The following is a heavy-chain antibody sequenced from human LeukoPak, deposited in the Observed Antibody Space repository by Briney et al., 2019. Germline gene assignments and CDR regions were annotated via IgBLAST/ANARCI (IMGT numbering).Heavy chain of an antibody. CDR3: ARVHDFWSGWNFDY. D-gene: IGHD3-3*01. Sequence: GRSLRLSCAASVFTFSSYSMNWVRQAPGKGLEWVSYISSSSSTICYEDSVKGRFTISRDNARNSLYLQMTRLRAEDTAVYYCARVHDFWSGWNFDYWGQGTLVTVSP. J-gene: IGHJ4*02. CDR1: VFTFSSYS. V-gene: IGHV3-48*01. CDR2: ISSSSSTI.